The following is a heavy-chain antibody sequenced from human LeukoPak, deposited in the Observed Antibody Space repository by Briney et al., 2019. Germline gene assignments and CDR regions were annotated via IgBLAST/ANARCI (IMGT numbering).Heavy chain of an antibody. V-gene: IGHV5-51*01. CDR2: IYPGDSDT. Sequence: GESLKISCKGSGYSFDSQWIGWVRQMPGKGLEWMGIIYPGDSDTKYSPSFEGQVTMSADKSISTAYLQWRSLKASDTAIYYCARHDGIGPFDYWGQGTLVTVSS. D-gene: IGHD3/OR15-3a*01. CDR1: GYSFDSQW. J-gene: IGHJ4*02. CDR3: ARHDGIGPFDY.